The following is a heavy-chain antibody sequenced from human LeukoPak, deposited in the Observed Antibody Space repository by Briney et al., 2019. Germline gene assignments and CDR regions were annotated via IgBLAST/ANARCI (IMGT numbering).Heavy chain of an antibody. Sequence: ASVKVSCKASGYTFTGYYMHWVRQAPGQGLEWMGGINPNSGGTNYAQKFQGRVTMTRDTSISTAYMELSRLRSDDTAVYYCARGKFRIVGATTGAFDIWGQGTMVTVSS. V-gene: IGHV1-2*02. J-gene: IGHJ3*02. D-gene: IGHD1-26*01. CDR3: ARGKFRIVGATTGAFDI. CDR1: GYTFTGYY. CDR2: INPNSGGT.